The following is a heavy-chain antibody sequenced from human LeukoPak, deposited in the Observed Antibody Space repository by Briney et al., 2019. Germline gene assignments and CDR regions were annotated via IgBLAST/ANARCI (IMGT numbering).Heavy chain of an antibody. CDR1: GYTFTGYY. V-gene: IGHV1-2*02. Sequence: GASVTVSCKSSGYTFTGYYIHWVRQAPGQGLEWMGWIKPYTGATNYAQKFQGRVTMTRDTSISTDYMELSRLRSDDTAVYYCAREGTTGTTGFDYWGQGTLVTVSS. D-gene: IGHD1-1*01. J-gene: IGHJ4*01. CDR2: IKPYTGAT. CDR3: AREGTTGTTGFDY.